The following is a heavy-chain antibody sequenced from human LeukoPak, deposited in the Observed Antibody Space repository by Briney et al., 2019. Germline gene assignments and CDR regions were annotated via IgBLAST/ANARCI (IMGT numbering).Heavy chain of an antibody. Sequence: GASVTVSCKASGYTLTGYYMHWVRQAPGQGLEWPGWINPNSGGTNYAQKFQGRVTMTRETSISTAYMELGRLRSDDTAVYYCARDLVDYLHYYGMDVWGQGTTVTVSS. CDR1: GYTLTGYY. V-gene: IGHV1-2*02. J-gene: IGHJ6*02. D-gene: IGHD3-16*01. CDR2: INPNSGGT. CDR3: ARDLVDYLHYYGMDV.